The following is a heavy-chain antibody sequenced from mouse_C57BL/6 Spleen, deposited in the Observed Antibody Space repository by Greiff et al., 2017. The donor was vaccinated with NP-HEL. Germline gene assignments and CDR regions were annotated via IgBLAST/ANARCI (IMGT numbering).Heavy chain of an antibody. CDR2: IDPETGGT. D-gene: IGHD1-1*01. Sequence: QVQLQQSGAELVRPGASVTLSCKASGYTFTDYEMHWVKQTPVHGLEWIGAIDPETGGTAYNQKFKGKAILTADKSSSTAYMELRSLTSEDSAVYYCTRGGITTVVATDWYFGVWGTGTTVTVSS. J-gene: IGHJ1*03. V-gene: IGHV1-15*01. CDR1: GYTFTDYE. CDR3: TRGGITTVVATDWYFGV.